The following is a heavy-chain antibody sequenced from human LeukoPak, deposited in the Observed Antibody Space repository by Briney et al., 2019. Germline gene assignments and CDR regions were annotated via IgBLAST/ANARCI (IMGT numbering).Heavy chain of an antibody. CDR2: VSGSGGGT. D-gene: IGHD2-15*01. CDR1: GFTFNNYG. V-gene: IGHV3-23*01. CDR3: AKRAYCSGGSCPRFQTYYFDY. Sequence: GGSLRLSCTASGFTFNNYGMSWVRQAPGKGLEWVSSVSGSGGGTYYADSVKGRFTISRDNSKNTLSLQMNSLRAEDTALYYCAKRAYCSGGSCPRFQTYYFDYWGQGTLVTVSS. J-gene: IGHJ4*02.